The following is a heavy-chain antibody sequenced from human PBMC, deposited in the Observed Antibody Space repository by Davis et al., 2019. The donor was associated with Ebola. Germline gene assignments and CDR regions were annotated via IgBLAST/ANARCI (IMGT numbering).Heavy chain of an antibody. J-gene: IGHJ3*02. Sequence: PSETLSLTCAVYGGSFSGYYWSWIRQPPGKGLEWIGEINHSGSTNYNPSLKSRVTISVDTSKNQFSLKLSSVTAADTAVYYCASMNSSGWDRDDAFDIWGQGTMVTVSS. D-gene: IGHD6-19*01. CDR2: INHSGST. V-gene: IGHV4-34*01. CDR1: GGSFSGYY. CDR3: ASMNSSGWDRDDAFDI.